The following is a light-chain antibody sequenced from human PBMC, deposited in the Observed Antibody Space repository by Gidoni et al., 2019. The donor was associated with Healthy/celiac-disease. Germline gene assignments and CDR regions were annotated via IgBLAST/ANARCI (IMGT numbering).Light chain of an antibody. CDR1: QSISSW. CDR3: QQYNSYPWT. V-gene: IGKV1-5*03. Sequence: DIHMTPSPSTLSASVGDRVTITCRASQSISSWLDWYQQKPGKAPKLLIYKASSLESGVPSRFSGSGSGTEFTLTISSLQPDDFATYYCQQYNSYPWTFXQXTKVEIK. J-gene: IGKJ1*01. CDR2: KAS.